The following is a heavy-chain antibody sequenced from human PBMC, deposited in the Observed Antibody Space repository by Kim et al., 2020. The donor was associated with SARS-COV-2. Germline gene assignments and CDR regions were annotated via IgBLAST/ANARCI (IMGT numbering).Heavy chain of an antibody. J-gene: IGHJ4*02. Sequence: SVKVSCKASGGTFSSYAISWVRQAPGQGLEWMGRIIPILGIANYAQKFQGRVTITADKSTSTAYMELSSLRSEDTAVYYCARDRGMDYYDSSGYLVYWGQRTLVTVSS. CDR1: GGTFSSYA. D-gene: IGHD3-22*01. V-gene: IGHV1-69*04. CDR2: IIPILGIA. CDR3: ARDRGMDYYDSSGYLVY.